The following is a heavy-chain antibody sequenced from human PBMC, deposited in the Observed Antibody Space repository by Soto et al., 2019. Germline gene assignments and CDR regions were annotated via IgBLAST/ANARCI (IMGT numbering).Heavy chain of an antibody. Sequence: HLQLQESGPGLGKPSETLSLTCTVSGGSISSSSYSWGWIRQPPGKGLECIGSIYYSGSTYYNPSLKSRFTLSLDTSNNQFSLNRSSVTAAGTAVYYCARQPHKRVHANRFGPYNWFDPCGRGTLVTVSS. D-gene: IGHD6-13*01. J-gene: IGHJ5*02. CDR2: IYYSGST. V-gene: IGHV4-39*01. CDR1: GGSISSSSYS. CDR3: ARQPHKRVHANRFGPYNWFDP.